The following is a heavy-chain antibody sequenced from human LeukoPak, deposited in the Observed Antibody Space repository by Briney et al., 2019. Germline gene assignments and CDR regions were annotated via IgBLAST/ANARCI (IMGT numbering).Heavy chain of an antibody. CDR3: AREHYSDWFDP. V-gene: IGHV4-61*02. Sequence: PSQTLSLTCTVSGGSISSGSFYWSWLRQPAGKGLEWIGRIYTSGSTNYNPSLKSRVTISVDTSENHVCLKLSSVTAADTAVYYCAREHYSDWFDPWGQGTLVTVSS. J-gene: IGHJ5*02. D-gene: IGHD2-15*01. CDR1: GGSISSGSFY. CDR2: IYTSGST.